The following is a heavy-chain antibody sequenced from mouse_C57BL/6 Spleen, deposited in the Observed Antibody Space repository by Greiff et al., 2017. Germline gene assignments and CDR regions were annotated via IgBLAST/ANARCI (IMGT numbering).Heavy chain of an antibody. V-gene: IGHV1-26*01. J-gene: IGHJ2*01. CDR3: ALEGNYFDD. D-gene: IGHD2-10*02. Sequence: VQLQQSGPELVKPGASVKISCKASGYTFTDYYMNWVKQSPGKSLEWIGDINPNNGGTSYNQKFKGKATLTVDKSSSTAYMELRSLTSEDSAVYYCALEGNYFDDWGQGTTRTVSS. CDR1: GYTFTDYY. CDR2: INPNNGGT.